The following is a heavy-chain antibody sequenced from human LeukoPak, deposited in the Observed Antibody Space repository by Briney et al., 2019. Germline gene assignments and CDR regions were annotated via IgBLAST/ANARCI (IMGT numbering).Heavy chain of an antibody. CDR3: ARHYQGYYYYGMDV. J-gene: IGHJ6*02. D-gene: IGHD2-2*01. V-gene: IGHV1-8*01. CDR2: MNPNSGNT. CDR1: GYTFTSYD. Sequence: ASVKVSCKASGYTFTSYDINWVRQATGQGFEWMGWMNPNSGNTGYAQKFQGRVTMTRNTSISTAYMELSSLGSEDTAVYYCARHYQGYYYYGMDVWGQGTTVTVSS.